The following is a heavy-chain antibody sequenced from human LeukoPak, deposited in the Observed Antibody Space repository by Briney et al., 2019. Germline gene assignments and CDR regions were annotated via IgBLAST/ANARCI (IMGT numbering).Heavy chain of an antibody. Sequence: GGSLRLSCAASGFTFSYYAISWVRQAPGKGLEWVAWIWADKSNTNYADSVKGRITISRDNSKNTVYLQMNSLGAEDTAVYCCAREPFSSGSFPDGWGQGTPVTVSS. CDR3: AREPFSSGSFPDG. CDR1: GFTFSYYA. V-gene: IGHV3-33*01. J-gene: IGHJ4*02. CDR2: IWADKSNT. D-gene: IGHD3-10*01.